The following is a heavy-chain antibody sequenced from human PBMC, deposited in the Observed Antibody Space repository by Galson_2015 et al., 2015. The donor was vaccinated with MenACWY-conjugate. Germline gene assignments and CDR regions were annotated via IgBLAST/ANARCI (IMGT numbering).Heavy chain of an antibody. CDR2: IKKDGSEK. J-gene: IGHJ6*02. CDR1: GFTFRNYW. V-gene: IGHV3-7*03. CDR3: ARGHYGMDV. Sequence: SLRLSCAVSGFTFRNYWMTWVRQAPGKGLEWVASIKKDGSEKYYVDSVKGRSTISRDSTKNSMYLEMNSLRAEDTAVYYCARGHYGMDVWGQGTTVTASS.